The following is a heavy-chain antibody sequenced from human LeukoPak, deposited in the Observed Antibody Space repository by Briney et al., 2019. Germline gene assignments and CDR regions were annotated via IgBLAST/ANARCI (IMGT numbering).Heavy chain of an antibody. V-gene: IGHV1-46*01. CDR3: ARGRSDYVYYYYYMDV. CDR1: GYTFTSYY. D-gene: IGHD4-17*01. J-gene: IGHJ6*03. Sequence: ASVKVSCKASGYTFTSYYVHWVRQAPGQGLEWMGIINPSGGTTSYAQMFQGRVTMTRDMSANTAYMELSSLRSEDTAVYYCARGRSDYVYYYYYMDVWGKGNTVTISS. CDR2: INPSGGTT.